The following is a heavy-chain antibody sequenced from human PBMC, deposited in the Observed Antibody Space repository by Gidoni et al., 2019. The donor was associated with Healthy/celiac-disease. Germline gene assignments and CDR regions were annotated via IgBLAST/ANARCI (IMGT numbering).Heavy chain of an antibody. Sequence: EVQLVESGGGLVRPGGSLRLSCAASGFPFRSYSMNWVRQAPGKGLDWVSSISSSSSYIYYADSVKGRFTISRDNAKNALYLQMNSLRAEDTAVYYCAREWLRDIAARRGWFDPWGQGTLVTVSS. CDR2: ISSSSSYI. D-gene: IGHD6-6*01. CDR1: GFPFRSYS. CDR3: AREWLRDIAARRGWFDP. J-gene: IGHJ5*02. V-gene: IGHV3-21*01.